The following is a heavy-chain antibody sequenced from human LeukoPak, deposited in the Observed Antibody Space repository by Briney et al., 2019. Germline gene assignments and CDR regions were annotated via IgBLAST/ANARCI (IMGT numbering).Heavy chain of an antibody. CDR1: EFTFSKYG. J-gene: IGHJ4*02. V-gene: IGHV3-30*18. D-gene: IGHD1-26*01. Sequence: PGGSLRLSCAASEFTFSKYGMHWVRQAPGKGLEWVAVISYDGSNKYYADSVKGRFTISRDNSKNTLYLQMNSLRAEDTAVYYCAKDRVRGSYYCIDYWGQGTLVTVSS. CDR2: ISYDGSNK. CDR3: AKDRVRGSYYCIDY.